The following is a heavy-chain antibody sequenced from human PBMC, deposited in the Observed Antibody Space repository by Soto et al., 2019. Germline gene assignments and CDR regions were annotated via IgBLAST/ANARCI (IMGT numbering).Heavy chain of an antibody. CDR2: IHYSGYT. J-gene: IGHJ4*02. CDR3: GRLVYDSSGYRPG. CDR1: GGSISSSSYY. Sequence: SETLSLTCTVSGGSISSSSYYWGWIRQPPGKGLEWIGSIHYSGYTYYKTSLKSRVTISVDTSKNQFSLKLSSVTAADTAVYYCGRLVYDSSGYRPGWGQGTLVTVS. V-gene: IGHV4-39*01. D-gene: IGHD3-22*01.